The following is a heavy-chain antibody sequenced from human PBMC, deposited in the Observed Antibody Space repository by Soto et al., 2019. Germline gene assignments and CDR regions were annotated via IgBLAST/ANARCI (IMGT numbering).Heavy chain of an antibody. V-gene: IGHV4-34*01. D-gene: IGHD3-10*01. J-gene: IGHJ5*02. CDR2: IYYSGST. CDR1: GGSFSGYY. CDR3: ARHGSGSYYNNWFDP. Sequence: PSETLSLTCAVYGGSFSGYYWTWIRQPPGTGLEWIGSIYYSGSTYYNPSLKSRVTISVDTSKNQFSLKLSSVTAADTAVYYCARHGSGSYYNNWFDPWGQGTLVTVSS.